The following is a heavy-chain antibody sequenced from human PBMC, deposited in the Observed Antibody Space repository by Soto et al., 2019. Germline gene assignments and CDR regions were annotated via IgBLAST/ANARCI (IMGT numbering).Heavy chain of an antibody. D-gene: IGHD3-10*01. CDR2: VSDGGSDA. CDR1: GFTVSSNY. CDR3: AKHFVNGEVDY. J-gene: IGHJ4*02. V-gene: IGHV3-23*01. Sequence: GGSLRLSCAASGFTVSSNYMNWVRQAPGKGLEWVSIVSDGGSDAFYADSVKGRFAISRDNSKNTLYLQMNSLTAEDTAVYYCAKHFVNGEVDYWGQGTPVTVSS.